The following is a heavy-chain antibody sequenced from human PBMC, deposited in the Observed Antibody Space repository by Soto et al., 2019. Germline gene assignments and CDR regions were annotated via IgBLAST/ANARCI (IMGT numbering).Heavy chain of an antibody. D-gene: IGHD3-10*01. V-gene: IGHV1-69*13. J-gene: IGHJ6*02. CDR2: IVPIYGTR. CDR3: ARDLDYYGYGSHYYYRMVV. Sequence: SVKVSCKASGGTFSRYAFSWVRQAPGQGLEWMGGIVPIYGTRGFAQKFQGRLTITADEPTRTAYMELSRLRSEDTAVYYCARDLDYYGYGSHYYYRMVVWGQGDTVTVSS. CDR1: GGTFSRYA.